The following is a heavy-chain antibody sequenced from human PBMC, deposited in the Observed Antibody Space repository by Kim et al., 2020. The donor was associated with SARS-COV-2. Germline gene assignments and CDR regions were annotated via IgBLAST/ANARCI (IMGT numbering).Heavy chain of an antibody. D-gene: IGHD6-13*01. J-gene: IGHJ4*02. CDR3: AKRPVIRSSWYFGDRFDY. CDR1: GFTFSSYA. Sequence: GGSLRLSCAASGFTFSSYAMSWVRQAPGKGLEWVSAISGSGGSTYYADSVKGRFTISRDNSKNTLYLQMNSLRAEDTAVYYCAKRPVIRSSWYFGDRFDYWGQGALVTVSS. V-gene: IGHV3-23*01. CDR2: ISGSGGST.